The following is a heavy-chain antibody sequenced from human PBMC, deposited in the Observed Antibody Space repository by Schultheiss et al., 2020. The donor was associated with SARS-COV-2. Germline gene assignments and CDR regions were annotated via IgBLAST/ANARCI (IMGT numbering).Heavy chain of an antibody. D-gene: IGHD3-10*01. Sequence: GESLKISCAASGFPFANYAMHWVRQAPGKGLEWVSAISGSGGSTYYADSVKGRFTISRDNSKNTLYLQMNSLRAEDTAVYYCARADPGAAFDIWGQGTMVTVSS. CDR3: ARADPGAAFDI. V-gene: IGHV3-23*01. J-gene: IGHJ3*02. CDR2: ISGSGGST. CDR1: GFPFANYA.